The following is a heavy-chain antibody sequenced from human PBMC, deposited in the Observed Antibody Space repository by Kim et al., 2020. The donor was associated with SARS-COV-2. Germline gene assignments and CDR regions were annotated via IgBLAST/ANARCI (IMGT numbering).Heavy chain of an antibody. CDR2: INQDGSEK. V-gene: IGHV3-7*01. CDR1: GFTFSDYW. Sequence: GGSLRLSCAASGFTFSDYWMSWVRQAPGKGLEWVANINQDGSEKYYVASVKGRFNISRDNAKNSLYVQMNSLSAEDTAIYYCTRDWHSSSDLDYWGQGTLATVSS. D-gene: IGHD6-6*01. J-gene: IGHJ4*02. CDR3: TRDWHSSSDLDY.